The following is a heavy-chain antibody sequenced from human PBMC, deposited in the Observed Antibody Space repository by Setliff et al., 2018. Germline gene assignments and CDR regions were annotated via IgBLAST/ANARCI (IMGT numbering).Heavy chain of an antibody. Sequence: TSETLSLTCTVSGDSISGVSHYWGWIRQSPGRGLEWLGSIDYSGNTFYNPSLKSRVSMSVDTSTKQFSLMLSSTTAADATVYYCARHRRSCSGASCHFDYWGRGALVTVPQ. V-gene: IGHV4-39*01. J-gene: IGHJ4*02. CDR1: GDSISGVSHY. CDR3: ARHRRSCSGASCHFDY. CDR2: IDYSGNT. D-gene: IGHD2-15*01.